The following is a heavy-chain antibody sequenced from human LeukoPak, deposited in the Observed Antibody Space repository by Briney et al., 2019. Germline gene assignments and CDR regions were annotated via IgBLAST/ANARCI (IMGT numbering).Heavy chain of an antibody. V-gene: IGHV5-51*01. J-gene: IGHJ5*02. D-gene: IGHD2-2*01. Sequence: GESLKISCKGSGYSFTSYWIGWVRQMPGKGLEWMGIIYPGDSDTRYSPSFQGQVTISADKSISTAYLQWSSLKASDTAMYCCARAAGYCSSTSCHNWFDPWGQGTLVTVSS. CDR3: ARAAGYCSSTSCHNWFDP. CDR1: GYSFTSYW. CDR2: IYPGDSDT.